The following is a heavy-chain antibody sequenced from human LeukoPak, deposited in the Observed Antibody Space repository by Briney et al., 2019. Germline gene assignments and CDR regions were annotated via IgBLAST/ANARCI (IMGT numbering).Heavy chain of an antibody. CDR3: ARAPRSWGFDY. CDR2: MNPNSGAT. CDR1: GYTFTSYD. J-gene: IGHJ4*02. D-gene: IGHD7-27*01. V-gene: IGHV1-8*01. Sequence: ASVKVSCKASGYTFTSYDFNWLRQATGQGPEWMGWMNPNSGATGYAQKFQGRVTMTRSASINTAYMELTNLRSEDTAVYYYARAPRSWGFDYWGQGTLVTVSS.